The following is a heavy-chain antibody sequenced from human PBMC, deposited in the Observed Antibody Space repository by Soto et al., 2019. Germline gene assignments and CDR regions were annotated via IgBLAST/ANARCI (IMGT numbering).Heavy chain of an antibody. CDR2: IYYSGTT. D-gene: IGHD3-16*01. J-gene: IGHJ6*02. CDR3: ARDWNYVRGYNLDV. Sequence: TLSLTCTVSGDSISSGDYYWTWIRQPPGKGLEWIGYIYYSGTTYYNPSLKSRVTISVDTSNNQFSLKLTSVTAADTAVYYCARDWNYVRGYNLDVWGQGTTVTVSS. CDR1: GDSISSGDYY. V-gene: IGHV4-30-4*01.